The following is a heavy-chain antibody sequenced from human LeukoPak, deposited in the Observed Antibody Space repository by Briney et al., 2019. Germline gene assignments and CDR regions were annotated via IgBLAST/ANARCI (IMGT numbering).Heavy chain of an antibody. CDR2: VSFDGSKK. Sequence: GGSLRLSCAASGFTFSNYAIHWVRQAPGKGLDWVAVVSFDGSKKYYADSVKGRLTISRDNSKNTLYLQMNTLRPDDTAVYYCTRAKRGPFDYWGQGTLVTVSS. V-gene: IGHV3-30-3*01. J-gene: IGHJ4*01. CDR3: TRAKRGPFDY. CDR1: GFTFSNYA.